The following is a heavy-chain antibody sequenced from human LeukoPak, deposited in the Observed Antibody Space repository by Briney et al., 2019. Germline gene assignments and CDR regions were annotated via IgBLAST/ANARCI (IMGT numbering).Heavy chain of an antibody. D-gene: IGHD4-17*01. J-gene: IGHJ5*02. Sequence: GGSLRLSCTGSGFTFSSYSMNWVRQAPGKGLEWVSPISSSSSYRYYEESVKGRFSISRDNAKNSLYLQMNSLRAEDTAVYYCAGKVASYGDYAWGQGTLVTVSS. V-gene: IGHV3-21*01. CDR2: ISSSSSYR. CDR1: GFTFSSYS. CDR3: AGKVASYGDYA.